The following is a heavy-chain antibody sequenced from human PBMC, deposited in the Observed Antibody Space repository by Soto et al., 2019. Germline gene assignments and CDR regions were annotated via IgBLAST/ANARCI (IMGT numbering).Heavy chain of an antibody. CDR1: GGSISSSSYY. D-gene: IGHD3-3*01. V-gene: IGHV4-39*07. CDR3: AISPYYDFWSGYQGPYYFDY. Sequence: PSETLSLTCTVSGGSISSSSYYWAWIRQPPGKGLEWIGSIYYSGSTYYNQSLKSRVTTSVDTSKNQFSLKLSSVTAADTAVYYCAISPYYDFWSGYQGPYYFDYWGQGTLVTVSS. CDR2: IYYSGST. J-gene: IGHJ4*02.